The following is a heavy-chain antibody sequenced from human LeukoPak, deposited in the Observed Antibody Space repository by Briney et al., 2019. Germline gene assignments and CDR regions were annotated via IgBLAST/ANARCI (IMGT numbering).Heavy chain of an antibody. CDR1: GYTFTSYG. V-gene: IGHV1-18*01. CDR3: ARDRVGPSGPYYFDY. J-gene: IGHJ4*02. D-gene: IGHD6-19*01. Sequence: ASVKVSCKASGYTFTSYGISWVRQAPGQGLEWMGWISAYNGNTNYAQKLQGRVTMTTDTSMSTAYMELRSLRSDDTAVYYCARDRVGPSGPYYFDYWGQGTLVTVSS. CDR2: ISAYNGNT.